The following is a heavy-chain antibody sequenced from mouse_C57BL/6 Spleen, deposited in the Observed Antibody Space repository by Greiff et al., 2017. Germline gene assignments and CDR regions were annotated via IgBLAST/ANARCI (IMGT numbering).Heavy chain of an antibody. CDR3: TTNYYYANFAAWFAY. CDR2: IDPEDGDT. J-gene: IGHJ3*01. V-gene: IGHV14-1*01. Sequence: EVKLMESGAELVRPGASVKLSCTASGFNIKDYYMHWVKQRPEQGLEWIGRIDPEDGDTEYAPKFQGKATMTADTSSNTAYLQLSSLTSEDTAVYYCTTNYYYANFAAWFAYWGQGTLVTVSA. D-gene: IGHD1-1*01. CDR1: GFNIKDYY.